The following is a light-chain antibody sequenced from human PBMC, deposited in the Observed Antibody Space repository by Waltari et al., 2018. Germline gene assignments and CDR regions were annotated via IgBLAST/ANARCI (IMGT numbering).Light chain of an antibody. Sequence: DIVMTQSPDSLAVSLGERATINCKSRQSVLYSSNNKNYLAWYQQKPGQPPKLLIYWASTRESGVPDRFSGSGSGTDFTLTISSLQAEDVAVYYCQQYYTVPPHTFGGGTKVEIK. CDR3: QQYYTVPPHT. CDR2: WAS. V-gene: IGKV4-1*01. J-gene: IGKJ4*01. CDR1: QSVLYSSNNKNY.